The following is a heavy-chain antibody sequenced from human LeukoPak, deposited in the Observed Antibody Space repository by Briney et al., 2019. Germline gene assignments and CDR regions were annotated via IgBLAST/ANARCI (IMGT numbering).Heavy chain of an antibody. J-gene: IGHJ4*02. Sequence: SETLSLTCAVYGGSITGYCWSWIRQTPGRGLGWVGEIHYTGATSYNPSLKSRATISTDTSKNQFSLRLSSVTAADTAVYYCARGNILTGYCFDFWGQGALVTVSS. V-gene: IGHV4-34*01. CDR2: IHYTGAT. CDR3: ARGNILTGYCFDF. D-gene: IGHD3-9*01. CDR1: GGSITGYC.